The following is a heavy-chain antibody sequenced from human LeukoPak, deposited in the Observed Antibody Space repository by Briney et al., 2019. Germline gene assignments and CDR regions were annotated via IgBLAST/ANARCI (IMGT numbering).Heavy chain of an antibody. CDR3: ARVKYCGGDCYLDAFDI. V-gene: IGHV3-64*01. D-gene: IGHD2-21*02. Sequence: PGGSLRLSCAASGFTFNSYAMHWVRQAPGKGLECVSVISSNGGTTYYAKSVKGRFTISRDNSKTTLYLQMGSLRAEDMAGYCCARVKYCGGDCYLDAFDIWGQGTLVTVSS. CDR2: ISSNGGTT. J-gene: IGHJ3*02. CDR1: GFTFNSYA.